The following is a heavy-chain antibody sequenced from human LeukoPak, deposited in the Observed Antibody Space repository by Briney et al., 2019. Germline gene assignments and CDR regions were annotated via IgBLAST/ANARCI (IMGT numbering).Heavy chain of an antibody. CDR2: IYYSGST. CDR3: ARVRDSSGWYGRPEFDY. V-gene: IGHV4-31*03. J-gene: IGHJ4*02. CDR1: GGSISSGGYY. Sequence: PSETLSLTCTVSGGSISSGGYYWSWIRQHPGKGLEWIGYIYYSGSTYYNPSLKSRVTISVDTSKNQFSRKLSSVTAADTAVYYCARVRDSSGWYGRPEFDYRGQGTLVTVSS. D-gene: IGHD6-19*01.